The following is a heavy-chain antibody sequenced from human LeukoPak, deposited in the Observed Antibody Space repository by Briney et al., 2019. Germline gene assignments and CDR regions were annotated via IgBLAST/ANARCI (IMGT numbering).Heavy chain of an antibody. J-gene: IGHJ4*02. CDR2: ISSTSSYI. V-gene: IGHV3-21*04. D-gene: IGHD6-13*01. Sequence: GGSLRLSCAASGFTFSSYIINWVRQAPGKGLEWVSSISSTSSYIYYTDSVKGRFTISRDNAKNSLYLQMNSLRAEDTALYYCAKSSGGIAAADFDYWGQGTLVTVSS. CDR3: AKSSGGIAAADFDY. CDR1: GFTFSSYI.